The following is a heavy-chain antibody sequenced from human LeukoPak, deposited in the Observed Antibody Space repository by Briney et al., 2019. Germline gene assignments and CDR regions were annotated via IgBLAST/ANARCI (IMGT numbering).Heavy chain of an antibody. CDR3: ARVITVRGVIIDP. V-gene: IGHV5-51*01. CDR2: IYPGDSDT. Sequence: GESLKISCKGSGYSFTSYWISWVRQMPGKGLEWMGIIYPGDSDTRYSPSFQGQVTISADKSISTAYLQWSSLQASDTAMYYCARVITVRGVIIDPWGQGTLVTVSS. D-gene: IGHD3-10*01. CDR1: GYSFTSYW. J-gene: IGHJ5*02.